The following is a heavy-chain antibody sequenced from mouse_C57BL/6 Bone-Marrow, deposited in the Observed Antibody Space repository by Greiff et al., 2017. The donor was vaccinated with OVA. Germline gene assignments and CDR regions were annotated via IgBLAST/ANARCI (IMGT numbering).Heavy chain of an antibody. CDR1: GYSFTGYY. J-gene: IGHJ4*01. Sequence: VQLQQSGPELVKPGASVKISCKASGYSFTGYYMNWVKQSPEKSLEWIGEINPSTGGTTYNQKFKAKATLTVDKSSSTAYMQLKSLTSEESAVYYCAIPYYDYGERRLYAMDYWGQGTSVTVSS. CDR3: AIPYYDYGERRLYAMDY. CDR2: INPSTGGT. V-gene: IGHV1-42*01. D-gene: IGHD2-4*01.